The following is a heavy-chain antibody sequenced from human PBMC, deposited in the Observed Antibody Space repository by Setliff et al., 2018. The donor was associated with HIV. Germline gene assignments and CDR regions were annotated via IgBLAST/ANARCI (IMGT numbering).Heavy chain of an antibody. CDR3: ARSRFRDWFDP. D-gene: IGHD2-21*01. Sequence: GGSLRLSCAGSGFTFSTYNMAWVRQAPGKGLEWISYISNSGSTIYYADSVKGRFTISRDNAKNSLYLQMNSLRAEDTAVYYCARSRFRDWFDPWGQGTLVTVSS. J-gene: IGHJ5*02. CDR2: ISNSGSTI. CDR1: GFTFSTYN. V-gene: IGHV3-48*04.